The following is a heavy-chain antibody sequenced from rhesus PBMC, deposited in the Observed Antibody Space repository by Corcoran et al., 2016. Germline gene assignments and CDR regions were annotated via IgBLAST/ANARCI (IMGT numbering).Heavy chain of an antibody. J-gene: IGHJ4*01. V-gene: IGHV4-80*01. CDR3: ARDSLENSRDY. Sequence: QVQLQESGPGLVKPSEILSLTCAVSGASISSYWWNGIRQPPGKGLEWIGEIDGNTGNTTYHPSLKRRVTISTDAAKNQFSLKLTSVTAADTAVYYCARDSLENSRDYWGQGVLVTVSS. CDR1: GASISSYW. CDR2: IDGNTGNT. D-gene: IGHD1-1*01.